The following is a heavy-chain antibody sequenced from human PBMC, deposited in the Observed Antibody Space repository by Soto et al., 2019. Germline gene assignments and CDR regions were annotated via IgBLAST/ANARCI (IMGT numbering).Heavy chain of an antibody. CDR2: VSNDGSNK. V-gene: IGHV3-30*18. CDR1: EFTFSSYA. J-gene: IGHJ6*02. D-gene: IGHD2-8*01. Sequence: QVQLVESGGGVIQPGESLRLSCAASEFTFSSYAMHWVRQAPGKGLEWVAVVSNDGSNKYYADSVKGRFTISRDNSKNTLNLQMNSLRAEDKAVYYCAKDQSTNSRSYHALDVWGQGTTVTVSS. CDR3: AKDQSTNSRSYHALDV.